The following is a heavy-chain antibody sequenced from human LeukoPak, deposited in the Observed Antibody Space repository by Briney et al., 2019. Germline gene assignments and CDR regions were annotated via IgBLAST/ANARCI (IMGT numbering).Heavy chain of an antibody. CDR1: GFTFRNNW. J-gene: IGHJ4*02. CDR3: TSISLGANEDY. D-gene: IGHD1-26*01. CDR2: IRPDASDT. V-gene: IGHV3-7*03. Sequence: GGSLRLSCAASGFTFRNNWMNWIRQTPGKGLEWVADIRPDASDTGYVDSVKGRFTISRDNAKNLLYLQMNSLRVDDTAVYYCTSISLGANEDYWGQGTRVTVSS.